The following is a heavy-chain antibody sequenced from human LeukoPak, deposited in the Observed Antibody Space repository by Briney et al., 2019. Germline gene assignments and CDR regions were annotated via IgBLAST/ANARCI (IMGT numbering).Heavy chain of an antibody. J-gene: IGHJ4*02. CDR1: GGSISNYY. CDR2: IYYSGST. D-gene: IGHD5-12*01. V-gene: IGHV4-59*01. Sequence: SETLSLSCTVSGGSISNYYMNWIRQPPGKGLEWIGYIYYSGSTKYNPSLNSRVTISLNASKNQFSLKLRSVTAADTAVYYCARGFDSKSSYFDYWGQGTLVTVSS. CDR3: ARGFDSKSSYFDY.